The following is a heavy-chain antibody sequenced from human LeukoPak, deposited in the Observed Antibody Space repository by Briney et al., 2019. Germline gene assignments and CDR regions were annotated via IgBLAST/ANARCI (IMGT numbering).Heavy chain of an antibody. J-gene: IGHJ4*02. CDR1: GGSFSGYY. D-gene: IGHD7-27*01. CDR3: ARLGRGEAFDY. CDR2: INHSGST. V-gene: IGHV4-34*01. Sequence: SETLSLTCAVYGGSFSGYYWSWIRQPPGKGLEWIGEINHSGSTNYNPSLKSRVTISVDTSKNQFSLKLSSVTAADTAVYYCARLGRGEAFDYWGQGTLVTVSS.